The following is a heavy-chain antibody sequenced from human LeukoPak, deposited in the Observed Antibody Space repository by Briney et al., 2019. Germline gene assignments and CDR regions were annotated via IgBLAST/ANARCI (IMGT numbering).Heavy chain of an antibody. V-gene: IGHV4-61*01. CDR2: IYYSGST. CDR3: ATRTVLRYFDWLSPRGFDY. D-gene: IGHD3-9*01. CDR1: GGSVSSGCYY. Sequence: SETLSLTCTVSGGSVSSGCYYWSGTRQPPGKGLEGIGNIYYSGSTNYNPSLKSRVTISVDTSKNQFSLKLSSVTAADTAVYYCATRTVLRYFDWLSPRGFDYWGQGTLVTVSS. J-gene: IGHJ4*02.